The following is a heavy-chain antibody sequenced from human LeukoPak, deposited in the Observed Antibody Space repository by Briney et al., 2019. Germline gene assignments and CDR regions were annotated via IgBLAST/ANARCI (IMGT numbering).Heavy chain of an antibody. CDR1: GYSFTNYW. CDR2: IYPGDSDT. CDR3: ARHGDIAAATFEY. J-gene: IGHJ4*02. V-gene: IGHV5-51*01. Sequence: GESLKISCKGSGYSFTNYWIAWVRQVPGKGLEWMGIIYPGDSDTKYSPSFQGQVTISADKSISTAYLQWSSLRASDTAMYYCARHGDIAAATFEYWGQGNLVTVSS. D-gene: IGHD6-13*01.